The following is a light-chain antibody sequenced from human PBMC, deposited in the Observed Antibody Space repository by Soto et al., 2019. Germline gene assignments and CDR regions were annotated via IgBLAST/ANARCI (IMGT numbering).Light chain of an antibody. CDR2: AAS. CDR1: QSISRN. V-gene: IGKV1-39*01. Sequence: DVRVSHSVSSLSASVRDRVTLTCRASQSISRNLNWYQQKQGKAPKLLIYAASSLQSGVPSRFSGSGSGTEFTLTIISLQPDDIATYYCHQYNTFWTFCQGT. CDR3: HQYNTFWT. J-gene: IGKJ1*01.